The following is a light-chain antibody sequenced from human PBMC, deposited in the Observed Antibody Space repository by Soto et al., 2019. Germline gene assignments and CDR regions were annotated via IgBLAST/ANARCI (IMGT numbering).Light chain of an antibody. V-gene: IGKV3-20*01. CDR2: GAS. Sequence: EIVLTQSPGTLSLSPGERATLSCRASQSVSSNYLAWYQQKPGQAPRLLIYGASNRATGIPNRFSGSGSGTDFTLTITRLEPEDFVVYYCQQYGSSPPTFGQGTKLEI. J-gene: IGKJ1*01. CDR1: QSVSSNY. CDR3: QQYGSSPPT.